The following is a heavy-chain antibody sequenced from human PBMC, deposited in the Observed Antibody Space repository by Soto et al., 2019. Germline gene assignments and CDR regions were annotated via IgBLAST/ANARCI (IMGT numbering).Heavy chain of an antibody. D-gene: IGHD3-10*01. CDR2: IYSGGST. CDR1: GFTVSSNY. V-gene: IGHV3-66*04. J-gene: IGHJ4*02. Sequence: GGSLRLSCAASGFTVSSNYMSWVRQAPGKGLEWVSVIYSGGSTYYADSVKGRFTISRDNSKNTLYLQMNSLRAEDTAVYYCARPAFTMVRGGSADYWGQGTLVTVSS. CDR3: ARPAFTMVRGGSADY.